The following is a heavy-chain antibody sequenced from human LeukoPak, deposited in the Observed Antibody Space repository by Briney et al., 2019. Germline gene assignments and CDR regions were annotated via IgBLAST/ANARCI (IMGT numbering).Heavy chain of an antibody. CDR3: ARDQPGGGLDY. CDR2: LSYDGEDE. CDR1: GFTFSSYA. J-gene: IGHJ4*02. V-gene: IGHV3-30*04. Sequence: GSLRLSCAASGFTFSSYAMDWVRQAPAKGLEWVTFLSYDGEDEQYVDSVRGRFTSSRDNSKKTLYLQMNNLRPEDTAIYYCARDQPGGGLDYWGQGVLVAVSS. D-gene: IGHD3-16*01.